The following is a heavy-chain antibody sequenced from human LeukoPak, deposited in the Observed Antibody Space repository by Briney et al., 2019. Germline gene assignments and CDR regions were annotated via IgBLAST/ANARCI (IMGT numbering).Heavy chain of an antibody. J-gene: IGHJ5*02. Sequence: ASVNVSCKASGFTFTSSAVQWVRQARGQRLEWIGWIVVGSGNTNYAQKFQERVTITRDMSTSTAYMELSSLRSGDTAVYYCARVYTMVRGLHLQNWFDPWGQGTLVTVSS. CDR2: IVVGSGNT. CDR3: ARVYTMVRGLHLQNWFDP. V-gene: IGHV1-58*01. D-gene: IGHD3-10*01. CDR1: GFTFTSSA.